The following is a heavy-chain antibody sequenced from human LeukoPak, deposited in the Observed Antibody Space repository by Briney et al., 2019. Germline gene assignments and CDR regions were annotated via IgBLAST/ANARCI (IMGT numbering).Heavy chain of an antibody. CDR2: ISYDGSNK. CDR3: AKEATVTTSFDY. CDR1: GFTFSSYG. J-gene: IGHJ4*02. D-gene: IGHD4-17*01. Sequence: GGSLRLSCAASGFTFSSYGMHWVRQVPGKGLEWVAVISYDGSNKYYADSVKGRFTISRDNSKNTLYLQMNSLRAEDTAVYYCAKEATVTTSFDYWGQGTLVTVSS. V-gene: IGHV3-30*18.